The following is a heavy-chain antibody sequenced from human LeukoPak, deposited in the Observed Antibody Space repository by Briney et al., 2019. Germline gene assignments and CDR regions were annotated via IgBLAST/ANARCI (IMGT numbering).Heavy chain of an antibody. V-gene: IGHV3-23*01. CDR2: ISGSGGST. CDR1: GFTFSSYA. CDR3: AKDLTRITMIVVAAPDAFDI. D-gene: IGHD3-22*01. J-gene: IGHJ3*02. Sequence: GGSLRLSCAASGFTFSSYAMSWVRQAPGKGLEWVSAISGSGGSTYYADSVKGRFTISRDNSKNTLYLQMNSVRAEDTAVYYCAKDLTRITMIVVAAPDAFDIWGQGTMVTVSS.